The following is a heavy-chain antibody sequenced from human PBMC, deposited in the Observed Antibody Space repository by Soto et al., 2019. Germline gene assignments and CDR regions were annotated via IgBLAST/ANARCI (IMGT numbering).Heavy chain of an antibody. D-gene: IGHD5-12*01. Sequence: ASVKVSCKASGYTFTSYAMHWVRQAPGQRLEWMGWINAGSGNTKYSQKFRGRVTITRDTSASTAYMELSSLRSEDTAVYYCARTRGYSGYGPLDNWGQGTLVPVSS. CDR2: INAGSGNT. CDR3: ARTRGYSGYGPLDN. CDR1: GYTFTSYA. J-gene: IGHJ4*02. V-gene: IGHV1-3*01.